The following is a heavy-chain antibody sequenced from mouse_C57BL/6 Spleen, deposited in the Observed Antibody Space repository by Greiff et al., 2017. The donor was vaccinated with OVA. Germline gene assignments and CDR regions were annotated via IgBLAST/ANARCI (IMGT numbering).Heavy chain of an antibody. CDR1: GYTFTSYW. D-gene: IGHD1-1*01. CDR3: ARDYYGSTPGY. Sequence: QVQLKQPGAELVKPGASVKLSCKASGYTFTSYWMHWVKQRPGQGLEWIGMIHPNSGSTNYNEKFKSKATLTVDKSSSTAYMQLSSLTSEDSAVYYCARDYYGSTPGYWGQGTTLTVSS. J-gene: IGHJ2*01. V-gene: IGHV1-64*01. CDR2: IHPNSGST.